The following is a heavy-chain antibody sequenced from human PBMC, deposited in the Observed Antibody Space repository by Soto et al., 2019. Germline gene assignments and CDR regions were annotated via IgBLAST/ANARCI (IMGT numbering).Heavy chain of an antibody. Sequence: EVQLLESGGGLIQPGGSLRLSCAASGFTFSTYAMNWVRQTPGKGLEWVATISSSAISTNYADSVKGRFTISRDNSKNVLYLRMTSLRTEDTAVNFCAKKAYDAVTGHYFDYWGQGTLVTVSS. CDR1: GFTFSTYA. D-gene: IGHD3-9*01. CDR2: ISSSAIST. CDR3: AKKAYDAVTGHYFDY. V-gene: IGHV3-23*01. J-gene: IGHJ4*02.